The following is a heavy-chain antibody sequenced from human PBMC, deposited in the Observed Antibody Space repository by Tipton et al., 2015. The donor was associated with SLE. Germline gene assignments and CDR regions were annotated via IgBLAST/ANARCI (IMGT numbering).Heavy chain of an antibody. CDR3: ARAASYDFLLG. Sequence: TLSLTCSVSGDSISSFFWHWIRQPPGKGLEWIGYIYYSGTTNYNPSLKSRVTISVGMSSNQFSLRLTSVTAADTAVYYCARAASYDFLLGWGQGTRVTVSS. J-gene: IGHJ4*02. V-gene: IGHV4-59*01. D-gene: IGHD3/OR15-3a*01. CDR2: IYYSGTT. CDR1: GDSISSFF.